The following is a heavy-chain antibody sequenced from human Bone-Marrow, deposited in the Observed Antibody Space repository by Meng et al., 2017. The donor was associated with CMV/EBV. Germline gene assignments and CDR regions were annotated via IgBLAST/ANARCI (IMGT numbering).Heavy chain of an antibody. Sequence: GGSLRLSCAASGFTFSSYEMNWVRQAPGKGLEWVSYISSSGSTIYYADSVKGRFTISRDNAKNTLYLQMNSLRAEDTAVYYCARRGGVIALINTRHFDYWGQGTLVTVSS. V-gene: IGHV3-48*03. D-gene: IGHD2-8*01. J-gene: IGHJ4*02. CDR1: GFTFSSYE. CDR2: ISSSGSTI. CDR3: ARRGGVIALINTRHFDY.